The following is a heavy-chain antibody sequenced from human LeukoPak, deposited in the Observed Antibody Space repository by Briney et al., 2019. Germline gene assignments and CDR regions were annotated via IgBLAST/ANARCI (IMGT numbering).Heavy chain of an antibody. CDR3: AIEPGLYYFDY. J-gene: IGHJ4*02. CDR1: GFTFSSYA. Sequence: GGSLRLSCAASGFTFSSYAMHWVRQAPGKGLEWVAVISYDGSNKYYADSVKGRFTISRDNSKNTLYLQMNSLRAEDTAVYYCAIEPGLYYFDYWGQGTLVTVSS. CDR2: ISYDGSNK. V-gene: IGHV3-30-3*01.